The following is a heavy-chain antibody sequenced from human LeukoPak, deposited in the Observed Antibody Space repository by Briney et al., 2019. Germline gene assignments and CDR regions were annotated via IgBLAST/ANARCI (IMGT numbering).Heavy chain of an antibody. D-gene: IGHD1-26*01. J-gene: IGHJ6*01. CDR3: AKMKGHPLPKYYMDV. Sequence: GGSLRLSCAPSGFTFIGFAMGWVPGTPGKGREWVSGISGSGDNTLYADSVKGRLTISRDNSKNTLYLEMNSLRAEDTAIYYCAKMKGHPLPKYYMDVWGQGTTVTVSS. V-gene: IGHV3-23*01. CDR2: ISGSGDNT. CDR1: GFTFIGFA.